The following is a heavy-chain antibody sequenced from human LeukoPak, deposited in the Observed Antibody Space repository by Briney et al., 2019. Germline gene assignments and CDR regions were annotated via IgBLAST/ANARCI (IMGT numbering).Heavy chain of an antibody. Sequence: PSETLSLTCAVYGGSFSGYYWSWVRQAPGKGLECVGRIKSQTDGGTTDYAAPVKGRFTISRDDSKNTLYLQMNSLKTEDTAVYYCTRIVGASRGYYYYYMDVWGKGTTVTVSS. J-gene: IGHJ6*03. CDR1: GGSFSGYY. D-gene: IGHD1-26*01. V-gene: IGHV3-15*01. CDR2: IKSQTDGGTT. CDR3: TRIVGASRGYYYYYMDV.